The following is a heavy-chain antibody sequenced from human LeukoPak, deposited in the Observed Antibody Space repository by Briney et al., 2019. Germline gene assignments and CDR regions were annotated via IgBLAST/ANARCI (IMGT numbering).Heavy chain of an antibody. CDR1: GGSISSGNYY. J-gene: IGHJ6*02. CDR3: ASGDGYFGMDV. V-gene: IGHV4-61*02. Sequence: SQTLSLTCTVSGGSISSGNYYCSWIRQPAGKGLEWIGRIYTSGSTDYNPSLQSRVTISSDTSKQQFFLNLSSVTAAATAVYYCASGDGYFGMDVWGQGTTVTVSS. CDR2: IYTSGST. D-gene: IGHD2-21*01.